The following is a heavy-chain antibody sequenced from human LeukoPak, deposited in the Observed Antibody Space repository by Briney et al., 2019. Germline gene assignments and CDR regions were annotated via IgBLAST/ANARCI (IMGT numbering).Heavy chain of an antibody. J-gene: IGHJ6*03. Sequence: TSETLSLTCTVSGGSISPYYWSWIRQPPGKGLEWIGYIYYSGSTNYNPSLKSRVTMSVDTSKNQFSLKLSSVTAADTAVYYCARAFYPGYYSYMAVWGKGTTVTVSS. V-gene: IGHV4-59*01. CDR1: GGSISPYY. CDR2: IYYSGST. D-gene: IGHD3-3*02. CDR3: ARAFYPGYYSYMAV.